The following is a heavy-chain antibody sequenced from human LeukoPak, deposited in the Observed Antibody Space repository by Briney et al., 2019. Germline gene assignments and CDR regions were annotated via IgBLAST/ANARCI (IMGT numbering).Heavy chain of an antibody. CDR1: GGSISSGGYS. Sequence: ASQTLSLTCAVSGGSISSGGYSWSWIRQPPGKGLEWIGYIYHSGSTYYNPSLKSRVTISVDTSKNQFSLKLSSVTAADTAVYYCAREGGRIVVVYPFDYWGQGTLVTVSS. D-gene: IGHD3-22*01. J-gene: IGHJ4*02. CDR3: AREGGRIVVVYPFDY. V-gene: IGHV4-30-2*01. CDR2: IYHSGST.